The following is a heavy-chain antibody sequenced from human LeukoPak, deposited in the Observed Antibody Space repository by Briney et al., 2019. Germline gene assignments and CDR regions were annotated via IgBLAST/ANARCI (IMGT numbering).Heavy chain of an antibody. J-gene: IGHJ4*02. D-gene: IGHD3-22*01. CDR3: AKTHYSSGYYADFDY. V-gene: IGHV5-51*01. CDR1: GYSFTSYW. Sequence: GESLKISCLGSGYSFTSYWIGWVRQMPGKGLEWMGIIYPGDSDTRYSPSFQGQVTISADKSISTAYLQWSSLKASDTAMYYCAKTHYSSGYYADFDYWGQGTLVTVSS. CDR2: IYPGDSDT.